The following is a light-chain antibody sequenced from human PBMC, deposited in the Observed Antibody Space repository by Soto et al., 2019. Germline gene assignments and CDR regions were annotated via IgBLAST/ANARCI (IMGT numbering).Light chain of an antibody. CDR3: QQYYTYPYT. CDR1: QGVSSY. V-gene: IGKV1-8*01. J-gene: IGKJ2*01. CDR2: ATS. Sequence: AIRMTQSPSLLSASAGDRVTITCRASQGVSSYLAWYQQKPGKAPKLLIYATSTLQSGVPSRFIGSGSETDFTLTISCLQSEDFATYYCQQYYTYPYTFGQGTKLEIK.